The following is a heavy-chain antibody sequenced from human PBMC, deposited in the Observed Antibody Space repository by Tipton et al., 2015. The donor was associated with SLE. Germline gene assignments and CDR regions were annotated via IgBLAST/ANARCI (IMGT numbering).Heavy chain of an antibody. CDR3: ARDGASFGARRNYYFDS. J-gene: IGHJ4*02. D-gene: IGHD3-10*01. V-gene: IGHV4-31*03. CDR1: GGSISSGDYH. CDR2: IYYSGNT. Sequence: TLSLTCTVSGGSISSGDYHWSWFRQYPGRGLEWIGYIYYSGNTYYNPSLKSRVIISVDTPKNQFSLKVTSVTAADTAVYYCARDGASFGARRNYYFDSWGQGTLVIVSS.